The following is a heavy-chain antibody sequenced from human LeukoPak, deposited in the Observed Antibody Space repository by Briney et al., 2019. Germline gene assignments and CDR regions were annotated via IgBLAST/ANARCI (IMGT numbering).Heavy chain of an antibody. V-gene: IGHV3-30*02. CDR1: GFTFSSYG. CDR2: IRYDGSDK. D-gene: IGHD6-19*01. J-gene: IGHJ4*02. CDR3: ARDLKRGYSSGRYSWGTGSSNDY. Sequence: PGGSLRLSCAASGFTFSSYGMHWVRQAPGKGLEWVAFIRYDGSDKYYADSVKGRFILSRDNSRNTLSLEMNSLRAEDTAVYYCARDLKRGYSSGRYSWGTGSSNDYWGQGTLVTVSS.